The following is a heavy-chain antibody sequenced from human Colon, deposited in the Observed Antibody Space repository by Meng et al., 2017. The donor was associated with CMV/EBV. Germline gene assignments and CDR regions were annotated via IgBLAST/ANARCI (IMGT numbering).Heavy chain of an antibody. CDR1: GFTFSNFW. Sequence: GESLKISCAASGFTFSNFWMNWVRQAPGKGLEWVANIKHDGSAMYYVDSVKGRFTISRDNAKNSLYLQMNSLRSEDTALYYCRTGHYSETWGPGTLVTVSS. D-gene: IGHD1-26*01. CDR3: RTGHYSET. CDR2: IKHDGSAM. J-gene: IGHJ1*01. V-gene: IGHV3-7*01.